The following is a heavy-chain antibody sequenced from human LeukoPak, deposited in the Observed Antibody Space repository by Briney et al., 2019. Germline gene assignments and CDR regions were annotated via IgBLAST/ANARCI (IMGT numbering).Heavy chain of an antibody. V-gene: IGHV5-51*01. CDR2: IYPGDSDT. CDR1: GYSFSSYW. CDR3: ATRRGLADPGAMDV. J-gene: IGHJ6*02. Sequence: GESLKISCKASGYSFSSYWIGWVRQMPGKGLEWMGTIYPGDSDTKYSPSFQGQVTISADKSISTAYLQWSSLKASGTAMYYCATRRGLADPGAMDVWGQGTTVTVSS. D-gene: IGHD6-19*01.